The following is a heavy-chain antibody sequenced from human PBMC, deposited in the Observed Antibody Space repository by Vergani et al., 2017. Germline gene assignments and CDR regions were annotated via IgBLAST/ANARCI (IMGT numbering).Heavy chain of an antibody. CDR3: ARDRDSSYDY. D-gene: IGHD6-6*01. CDR1: GGSISSYY. CDR2: IYTSGST. Sequence: QVQLQESGPGLVKPSETLSLTCTVSGGSISSYYWSWIRQPAGKGLAWIGRIYTSGSTNYNPSLKRRVTMSVDTSKNRFSLKLSSVTAADTAVYYCARDRDSSYDYWGQGTLVTVSS. V-gene: IGHV4-4*07. J-gene: IGHJ4*02.